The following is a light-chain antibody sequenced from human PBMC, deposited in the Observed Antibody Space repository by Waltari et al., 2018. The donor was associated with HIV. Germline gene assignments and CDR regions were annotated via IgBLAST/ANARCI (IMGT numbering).Light chain of an antibody. J-gene: IGLJ2*01. CDR1: ELGDKY. Sequence: SYEVTQPPSVAVSPGQTASITCSGYELGDKYTCWYQQKPGQSPLLVIYQDFKRPSGIPERFSGSSSGHTATLTISGTLPLDEADYYCQAWVSTINGVFGRGTKLTVL. V-gene: IGLV3-1*01. CDR2: QDF. CDR3: QAWVSTINGV.